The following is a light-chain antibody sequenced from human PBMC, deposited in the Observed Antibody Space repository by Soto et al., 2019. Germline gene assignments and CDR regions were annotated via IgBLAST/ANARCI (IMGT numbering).Light chain of an antibody. CDR2: DAS. CDR1: QTIDNT. CDR3: QPYTTGTLLP. V-gene: IGKV3-15*01. Sequence: EMWMSKAPTSVSLAKREKATLSCRANQTIDNTLAWYQRKPGQAPRLLIYDASTRATGVPARFSGSVSGTELTLTISMLQSEDFAVYYCQPYTTGTLLPIAGGTKVDI. J-gene: IGKJ4*01.